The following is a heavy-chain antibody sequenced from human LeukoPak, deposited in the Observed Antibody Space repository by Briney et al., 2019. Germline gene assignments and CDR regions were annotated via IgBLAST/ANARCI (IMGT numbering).Heavy chain of an antibody. Sequence: SETLSLTCTVSGGSVSSYYWNWIRQPAGKGLEWIGRIYASGSINYNPSLKSRVTMFEDKSKNQFSLRLYSVTVADTAVYYCARHFAYSSSSYFDYWGQGSLVTVSS. CDR3: ARHFAYSSSSYFDY. V-gene: IGHV4-4*07. CDR2: IYASGSI. CDR1: GGSVSSYY. D-gene: IGHD6-6*01. J-gene: IGHJ4*02.